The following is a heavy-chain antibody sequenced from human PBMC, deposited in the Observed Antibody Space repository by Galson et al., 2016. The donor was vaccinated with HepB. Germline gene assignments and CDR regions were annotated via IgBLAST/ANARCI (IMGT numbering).Heavy chain of an antibody. CDR3: TKPTQCGGYSFLIES. V-gene: IGHV3-30*18. Sequence: SLRLSCAASGFTFNFYAMHWVRQAPGKGLEWVAIISDDGSYKDYADSVKGRFTISRDNSKNTLYLQMDSLRPDDKALYYCTKPTQCGGYSFLIESWGQGTLVTVSS. D-gene: IGHD1-26*01. J-gene: IGHJ4*02. CDR1: GFTFNFYA. CDR2: ISDDGSYK.